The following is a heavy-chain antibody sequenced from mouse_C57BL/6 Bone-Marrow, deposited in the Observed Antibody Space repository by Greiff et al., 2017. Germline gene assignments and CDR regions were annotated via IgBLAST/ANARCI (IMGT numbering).Heavy chain of an antibody. D-gene: IGHD1-1*01. CDR2: FHPYNDDT. CDR1: GYTFTTYP. Sequence: QVQLQQSGAELVKPGASVKMSCKASGYTFTTYPIEWMKQNHGKSLEWIGNFHPYNDDTKYNEKFKGKATLTVEKSSSTVYLGLSRLTSDDSAVYYCASRNLILYYFDYWGQGTTLTVSS. V-gene: IGHV1-47*01. J-gene: IGHJ2*01. CDR3: ASRNLILYYFDY.